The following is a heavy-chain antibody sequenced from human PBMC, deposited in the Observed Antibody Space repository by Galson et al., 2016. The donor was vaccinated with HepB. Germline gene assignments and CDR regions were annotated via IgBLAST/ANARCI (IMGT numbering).Heavy chain of an antibody. CDR2: FYSGGST. J-gene: IGHJ4*02. D-gene: IGHD3/OR15-3a*01. Sequence: SLRLSCAASGFNVSSNYMSWVRQAPGKGLEWVSVFYSGGSTDYADSVKGRFTISRDNSKNTRYLQMNSLRAEDTAVYYCARAGIKYDFWSGYILDWGQGTLVTVSS. CDR3: ARAGIKYDFWSGYILD. CDR1: GFNVSSNY. V-gene: IGHV3-53*01.